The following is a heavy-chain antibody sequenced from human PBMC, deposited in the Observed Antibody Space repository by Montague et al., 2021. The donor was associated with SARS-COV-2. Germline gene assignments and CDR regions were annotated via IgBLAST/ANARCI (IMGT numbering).Heavy chain of an antibody. V-gene: IGHV4-39*02. Sequence: SETLSLTCTVSGGSITNNIDYWAWIRQPPGKGLEWIGSIYYTGNTYYNPSLKSRVTISVVTSKNHFTLKLSSVTAAETAVYYCARLKRYFGSSGSPSAFVFWGQGTMVTVSS. J-gene: IGHJ3*01. CDR1: GGSITNNIDY. D-gene: IGHD3-22*01. CDR3: ARLKRYFGSSGSPSAFVF. CDR2: IYYTGNT.